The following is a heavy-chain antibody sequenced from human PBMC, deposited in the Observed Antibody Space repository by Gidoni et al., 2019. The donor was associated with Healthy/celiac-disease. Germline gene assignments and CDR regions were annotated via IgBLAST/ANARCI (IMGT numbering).Heavy chain of an antibody. CDR1: GYTFTGYY. CDR3: ARSYYYGSGYNWFDP. CDR2: INPNSGGT. J-gene: IGHJ5*02. Sequence: VQLAQPGAAVMTRGASVKVSCKASGYTFTGYYMHWVRPAPGQGLEWMGWINPNSGGTNYAQKFQGWVTMTRDTSISTAYMELSRLRSDDTAVYYCARSYYYGSGYNWFDPWGQGTLVTVSS. V-gene: IGHV1-2*04. D-gene: IGHD3-10*01.